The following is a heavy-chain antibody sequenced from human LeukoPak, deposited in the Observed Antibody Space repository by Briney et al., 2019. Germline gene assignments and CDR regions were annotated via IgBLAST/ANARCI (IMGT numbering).Heavy chain of an antibody. CDR1: GDSISSGDYY. CDR2: ISSSGST. J-gene: IGHJ4*02. D-gene: IGHD3/OR15-3a*01. CDR3: ARQTGSGLFTLP. V-gene: IGHV4-61*02. Sequence: NPSETLSLTCTVSGDSISSGDYYWSWIRQPAGKGLEWIGRISSSGSTNYNPSLKSRVTISVDTSKNQISLRLTSVTATDTAMYYCARQTGSGLFTLPGGQGTLVTVSS.